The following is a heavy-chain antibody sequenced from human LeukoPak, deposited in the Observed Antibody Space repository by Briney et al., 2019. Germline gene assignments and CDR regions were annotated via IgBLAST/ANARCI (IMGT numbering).Heavy chain of an antibody. D-gene: IGHD3-16*01. CDR1: GFTFSSYS. Sequence: GGSLRLSCAASGFTFSSYSMNWVRQAPGKGLEWVSYISSSSTIYYADSVKGRFTISRDNAKNSLYLQMNSLRAEDTAVYYCARDLYDYVWGSYSHWGQGTLVTVSS. V-gene: IGHV3-48*01. CDR3: ARDLYDYVWGSYSH. CDR2: ISSSSTI. J-gene: IGHJ4*02.